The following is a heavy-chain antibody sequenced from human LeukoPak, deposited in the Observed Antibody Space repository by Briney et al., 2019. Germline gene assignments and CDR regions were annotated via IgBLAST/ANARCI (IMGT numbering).Heavy chain of an antibody. D-gene: IGHD2-15*01. Sequence: ASVKVSCKASGYTFTSYGISWVRQAPGQGLEWMGWISAYNGNTNYAQKLQGRVTMTTDTSTSTAYMELRSLRSDDTAVYYCAITDPHLLLSDWFDPWGQGTLVTVSS. J-gene: IGHJ5*02. CDR2: ISAYNGNT. V-gene: IGHV1-18*01. CDR1: GYTFTSYG. CDR3: AITDPHLLLSDWFDP.